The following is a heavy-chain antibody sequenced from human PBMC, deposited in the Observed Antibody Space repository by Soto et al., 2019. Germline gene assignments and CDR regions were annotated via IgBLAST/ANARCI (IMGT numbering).Heavy chain of an antibody. D-gene: IGHD6-13*01. V-gene: IGHV3-30-3*01. Sequence: PGGALRLSCAASGFTFSSYAMHWVRQAPGKGLEWVAVISYDGSNKYYADSVKGRFTISRDNSKNTLYLQMNSLRAEDTAVYYCAKSSSWYAFIGYHYYGMDVWGQGTTVTVSS. CDR2: ISYDGSNK. CDR1: GFTFSSYA. CDR3: AKSSSWYAFIGYHYYGMDV. J-gene: IGHJ6*02.